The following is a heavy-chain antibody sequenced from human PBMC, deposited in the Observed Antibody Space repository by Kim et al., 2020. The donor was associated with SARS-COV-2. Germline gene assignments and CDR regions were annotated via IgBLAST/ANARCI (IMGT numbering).Heavy chain of an antibody. D-gene: IGHD5-12*01. J-gene: IGHJ4*02. Sequence: SETLSLTCTVSGGSISSSSYYWGWIRQPPGKGLEWIGSIYYSGSTYYNPSLKSRVTISVDTSKNQFSLKLSSVTAADTAVYYCARHERRWLQVGPHYFDYWGQGTLVTVSS. CDR1: GGSISSSSYY. CDR2: IYYSGST. CDR3: ARHERRWLQVGPHYFDY. V-gene: IGHV4-39*01.